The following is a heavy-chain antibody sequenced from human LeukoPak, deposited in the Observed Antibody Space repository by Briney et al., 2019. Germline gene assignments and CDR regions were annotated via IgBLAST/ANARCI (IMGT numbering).Heavy chain of an antibody. J-gene: IGHJ3*02. CDR2: IKTDGSST. CDR3: ARRFFGAFDI. CDR1: GFTFSNYW. Sequence: GGSLRLSCAASGFTFSNYWMHWVRQVPGKGLTWVSRIKTDGSSTSYADSVKGRFTISGDNAKNTLYLQMNSLRAEDTAVYYCARRFFGAFDIWGQGTMVTVSS. D-gene: IGHD3-16*01. V-gene: IGHV3-74*01.